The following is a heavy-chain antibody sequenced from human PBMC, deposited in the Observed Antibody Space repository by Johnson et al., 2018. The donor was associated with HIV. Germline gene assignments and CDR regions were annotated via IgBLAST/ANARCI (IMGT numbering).Heavy chain of an antibody. CDR2: IYPDGNT. CDR3: ATGSLVVVGVDDLLQLHDAFDI. V-gene: IGHV3-53*01. CDR1: GFTVSSNY. Sequence: VQLVESGGGLIQPGGSLRLSCAASGFTVSSNYMTWVRQAPGKGLEWVSLIYPDGNTYYADAVNGRFTISRANSKNTLYVQMSGLRAEDTAIYYCATGSLVVVGVDDLLQLHDAFDIWGRGTKVTVSS. J-gene: IGHJ3*02. D-gene: IGHD2-15*01.